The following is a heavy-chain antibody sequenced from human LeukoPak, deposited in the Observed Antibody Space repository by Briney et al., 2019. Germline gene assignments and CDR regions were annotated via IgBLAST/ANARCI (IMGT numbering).Heavy chain of an antibody. CDR3: ARDLSDDAFDI. V-gene: IGHV4-39*07. CDR1: GGSISSSSYY. CDR2: IYYSGST. J-gene: IGHJ3*02. Sequence: ASETLSLTCTVSGGSISSSSYYWGWIRQPPGKGLEWIGSIYYSGSTYYNPSLKSRVTISVDTSKNQFSLKLSSVTAADTAVYYCARDLSDDAFDIWGQGTMVTVSS.